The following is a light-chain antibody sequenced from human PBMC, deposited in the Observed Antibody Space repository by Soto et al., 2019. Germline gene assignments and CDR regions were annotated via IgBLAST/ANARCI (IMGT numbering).Light chain of an antibody. CDR2: AAS. CDR1: QGISSD. V-gene: IGKV1-9*01. J-gene: IGKJ1*01. CDR3: QQFHTYPRT. Sequence: DIQLTQSPSFLSASVRDRVTISCRASQGISSDLAWYQQKPGKAPKLLIFAASTSQSGVPSRFSGSGSGTEFTLTISSLQPEDFATYWCQQFHTYPRTFGQGTKVDIK.